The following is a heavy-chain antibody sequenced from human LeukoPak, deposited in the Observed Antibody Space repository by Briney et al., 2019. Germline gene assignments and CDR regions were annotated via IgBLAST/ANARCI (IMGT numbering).Heavy chain of an antibody. CDR2: ISGSGGST. CDR1: GFTFSSYG. D-gene: IGHD5-24*01. CDR3: AKAFRWLQPVVY. Sequence: PGGTMRLSCAASGFTFSSYGMSWVRQAPGKGLEWVSAISGSGGSTYYADSVKGRFTISRDNSKNTLYLQMNSLRAEDTAVYYCAKAFRWLQPVVYLGQGTLVTVSS. J-gene: IGHJ4*02. V-gene: IGHV3-23*01.